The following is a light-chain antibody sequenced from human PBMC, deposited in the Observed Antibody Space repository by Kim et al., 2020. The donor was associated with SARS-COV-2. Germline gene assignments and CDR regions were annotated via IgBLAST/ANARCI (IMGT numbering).Light chain of an antibody. J-gene: IGLJ2*01. Sequence: QSVTISCHGTASDIGVYDYVSWDQQHPGTAPKVMISDVSSRPSRVSVRFSGSKSGNTASLTISGLQAEDEADYYCSSYTTTGSLVVFGGGTQLTVL. CDR2: DVS. CDR1: ASDIGVYDY. CDR3: SSYTTTGSLVV. V-gene: IGLV2-14*03.